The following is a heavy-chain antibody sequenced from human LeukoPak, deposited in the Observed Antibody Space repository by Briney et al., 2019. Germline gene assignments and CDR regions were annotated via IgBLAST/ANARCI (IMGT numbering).Heavy chain of an antibody. CDR3: AKDIRSHYYYGMDV. D-gene: IGHD1-26*01. CDR2: INWNSDTI. J-gene: IGHJ6*02. Sequence: GGSLGLSCAASGFTFDDYAMHWVRQAPGKGLEWVSGINWNSDTIGYADSVRGRFTISRDNAKNSLYLQMNSLRAEDTALYYCAKDIRSHYYYGMDVWGQGTTVTVSS. V-gene: IGHV3-9*01. CDR1: GFTFDDYA.